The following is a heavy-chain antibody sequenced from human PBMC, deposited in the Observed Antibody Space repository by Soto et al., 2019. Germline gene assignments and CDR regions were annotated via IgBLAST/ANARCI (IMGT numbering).Heavy chain of an antibody. CDR2: IIPISGTA. CDR1: GGTFSSYA. CDR3: ARDGGFSGYDLAFDY. D-gene: IGHD5-12*01. V-gene: IGHV1-69*01. J-gene: IGHJ4*02. Sequence: QVQLVQSGAEVKKPGSSVKVSCKASGGTFSSYAISWVRQAPGQGLEWMGVIIPISGTANSAQKFQGRVTITADDSTSTAYMELSSLRSEDTAVYYCARDGGFSGYDLAFDYWGQGTLVTVSS.